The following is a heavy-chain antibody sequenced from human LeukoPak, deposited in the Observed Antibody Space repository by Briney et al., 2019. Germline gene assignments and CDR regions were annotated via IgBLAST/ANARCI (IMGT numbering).Heavy chain of an antibody. D-gene: IGHD2-2*01. J-gene: IGHJ6*03. CDR1: GGSISSGRYY. CDR2: IYTSGCT. Sequence: PSETLSLTCTVSGGSISSGRYYWSWIRQPAGKGLEWIGRIYTSGCTNYNPSLKSRVTISVDTSKNQFSLKLSSVTAADTAVYYCARDRIVVVPAAIEGLYYYYYMDVWGKGTTVTVSS. CDR3: ARDRIVVVPAAIEGLYYYYYMDV. V-gene: IGHV4-61*02.